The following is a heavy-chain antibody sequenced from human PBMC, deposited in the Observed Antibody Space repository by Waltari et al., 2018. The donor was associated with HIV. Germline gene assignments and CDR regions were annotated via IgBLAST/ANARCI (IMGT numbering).Heavy chain of an antibody. CDR3: ARGSGGYDYVWGSYRPIYYFDY. D-gene: IGHD3-16*02. V-gene: IGHV4-59*01. J-gene: IGHJ4*02. CDR2: IYYMGST. Sequence: QVQLQESGPGLVKPSETLSLTCTVSGGSISSYYWSWIRQPPGKGLEWIGYIYYMGSTNYNPSLKSRVTISVDTSKNQFSLKLSSVTAADTAVYYCARGSGGYDYVWGSYRPIYYFDYWGQGTLVTVSS. CDR1: GGSISSYY.